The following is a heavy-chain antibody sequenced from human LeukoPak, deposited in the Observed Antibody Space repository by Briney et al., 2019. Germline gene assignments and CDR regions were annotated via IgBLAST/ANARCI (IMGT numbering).Heavy chain of an antibody. CDR3: AREMATIGFDY. CDR1: GFTFSSYA. J-gene: IGHJ4*02. V-gene: IGHV3-30*01. CDR2: ISYDGSIK. Sequence: PGGSLRLSCAASGFTFSSYAMHWVRQAPGKGLEWVAVISYDGSIKYYADSVKGRFTISRDNSKNTLYLQMNSLRAEDTAVYYCAREMATIGFDYWGQGTLVTVSS. D-gene: IGHD5-24*01.